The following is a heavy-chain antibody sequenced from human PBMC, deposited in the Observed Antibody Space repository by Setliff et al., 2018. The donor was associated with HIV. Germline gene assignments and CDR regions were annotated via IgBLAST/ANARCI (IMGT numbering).Heavy chain of an antibody. Sequence: SETLSLTCSVSGDSISTYYWSWVRQPPGKGLEWIGYISPSGTTDYNPSLKSRVTISVDRSKNHLSLKLSSVTAADTAMYYCARLYCSDGTCSSRSAIRWFDPWGRGTMVTVSS. CDR2: ISPSGTT. CDR3: ARLYCSDGTCSSRSAIRWFDP. J-gene: IGHJ5*02. D-gene: IGHD2-15*01. CDR1: GDSISTYY. V-gene: IGHV4-4*09.